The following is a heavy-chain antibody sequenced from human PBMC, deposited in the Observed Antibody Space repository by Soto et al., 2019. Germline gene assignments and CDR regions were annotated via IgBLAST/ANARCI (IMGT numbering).Heavy chain of an antibody. J-gene: IGHJ3*02. CDR3: AILRALTAMADDAFDI. V-gene: IGHV3-30*03. D-gene: IGHD5-18*01. Sequence: GGSLRLSCAASGFTFSSYGMHWVRQAPGKGLEWVAVISYDGSNKYYADSVKGRFTISRDNSKNTLYLQMNSLRAEDTAVYYCAILRALTAMADDAFDIWGQGTMVTVSS. CDR2: ISYDGSNK. CDR1: GFTFSSYG.